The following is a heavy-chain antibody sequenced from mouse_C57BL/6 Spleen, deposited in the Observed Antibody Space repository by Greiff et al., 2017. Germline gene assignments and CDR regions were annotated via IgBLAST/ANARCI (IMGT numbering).Heavy chain of an antibody. CDR3: ARDGELGYYFDY. Sequence: EVKLQESGPGLVKPSQSLSLTCSVTGYSITSGYYWNWIRQFPGNKLEWMGYISYDGSNNYNPSLKNRISITRDTSKNQFFLKLNSVTTEDTATYYCARDGELGYYFDYWGQGTTLTVSS. D-gene: IGHD4-1*01. V-gene: IGHV3-6*01. J-gene: IGHJ2*01. CDR1: GYSITSGYY. CDR2: ISYDGSN.